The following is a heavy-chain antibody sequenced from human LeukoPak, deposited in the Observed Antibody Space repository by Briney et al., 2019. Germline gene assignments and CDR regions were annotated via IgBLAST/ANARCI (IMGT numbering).Heavy chain of an antibody. CDR2: ISDDGGNK. Sequence: GGSLRLSCAASGFTFSNYGMHWVRQAPGKGLEWVAVISDDGGNKYYADSVKGRFTISRDNSKNTLYLQMNSLRAEDTAVYYCAKDRNGYCSSTSCLHDYWGQGTLVTVSS. J-gene: IGHJ4*02. CDR1: GFTFSNYG. V-gene: IGHV3-30*18. CDR3: AKDRNGYCSSTSCLHDY. D-gene: IGHD2-2*01.